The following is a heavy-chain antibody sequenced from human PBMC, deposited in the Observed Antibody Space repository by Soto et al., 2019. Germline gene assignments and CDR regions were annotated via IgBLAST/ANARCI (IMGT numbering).Heavy chain of an antibody. V-gene: IGHV3-30-3*01. CDR1: GFTFSSYA. Sequence: GGSLRLSCAASGFTFSSYAMHWVRQAPGKGLEWVAVISYDGSNKYYADSVKGRFTISRDNSKNTLYLQMNSLRAEDTAVYYCARVSPLSPQNYYDSSGYGLYYYGMDVWGQGTTVTVSS. CDR3: ARVSPLSPQNYYDSSGYGLYYYGMDV. CDR2: ISYDGSNK. D-gene: IGHD3-22*01. J-gene: IGHJ6*02.